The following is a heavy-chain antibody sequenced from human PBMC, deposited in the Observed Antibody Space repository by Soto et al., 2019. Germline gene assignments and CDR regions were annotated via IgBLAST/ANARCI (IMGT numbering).Heavy chain of an antibody. D-gene: IGHD1-20*01. Sequence: GGSLRLSCEASGFTFGTYWMTWVRQAPGEGLEWLATIKEDGSEYYYADSVKGRFTIFRDNAKRSLFLQMSSLRAEDTAVYYCAAFGMTATIQYWRQGTLVTVSS. J-gene: IGHJ4*02. CDR1: GFTFGTYW. CDR3: AAFGMTATIQY. CDR2: IKEDGSEY. V-gene: IGHV3-7*03.